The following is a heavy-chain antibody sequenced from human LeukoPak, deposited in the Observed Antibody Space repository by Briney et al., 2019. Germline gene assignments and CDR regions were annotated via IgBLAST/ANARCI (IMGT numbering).Heavy chain of an antibody. Sequence: PGGSLRLSCAASGFTFRNHGMHWVRQAPGQGLEWVAVIWYDGSNQYYADSVKGRFTISRDNSRNMLYLQVSSLRAEDTAVYYCARDGVVVVAATEGGYYYYGMDVWGQGTTVTVSS. V-gene: IGHV3-33*01. CDR1: GFTFRNHG. D-gene: IGHD2-15*01. J-gene: IGHJ6*02. CDR2: IWYDGSNQ. CDR3: ARDGVVVVAATEGGYYYYGMDV.